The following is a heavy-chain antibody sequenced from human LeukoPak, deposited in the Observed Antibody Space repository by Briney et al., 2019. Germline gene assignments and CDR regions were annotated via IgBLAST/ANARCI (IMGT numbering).Heavy chain of an antibody. V-gene: IGHV1-69*05. Sequence: GSSVKVSCKASGGTFSSYAISWVRQAPRQGLEWMGRIIPIFGTANYAQKFQGRVTITTDESTSTAYMELSSLRSEDTAVYYCARDYSSGWSDAFDIWGQGTMVTVSS. CDR2: IIPIFGTA. CDR3: ARDYSSGWSDAFDI. J-gene: IGHJ3*02. D-gene: IGHD6-19*01. CDR1: GGTFSSYA.